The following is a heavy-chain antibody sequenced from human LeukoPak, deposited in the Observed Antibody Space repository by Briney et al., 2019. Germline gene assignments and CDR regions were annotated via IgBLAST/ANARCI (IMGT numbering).Heavy chain of an antibody. D-gene: IGHD2-21*02. J-gene: IGHJ4*02. CDR1: GFTFSIFT. CDR3: TKRSPSGSVTVDEY. CDR2: INYNSANK. V-gene: IGHV3-23*01. Sequence: PGGSLRLSCTTSGFTFSIFTMSCVRHAPGKGLEWVSSINYNSANKWHADSVKGRFTISRDNSKNTLYLQMHSLRVDDTALYYCTKRSPSGSVTVDEYWGQGALVTVSS.